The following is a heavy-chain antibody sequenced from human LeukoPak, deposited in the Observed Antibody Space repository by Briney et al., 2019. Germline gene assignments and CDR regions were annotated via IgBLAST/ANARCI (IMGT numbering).Heavy chain of an antibody. CDR1: GFTFSSYS. J-gene: IGHJ4*02. D-gene: IGHD3-3*01. CDR3: ARDEPSITIFGVVIRPFDY. V-gene: IGHV3-21*01. CDR2: ISSSSSYI. Sequence: PGGSLRLSCAASGFTFSSYSMNWVRQAPGKGLEWVSSISSSSSYIYYADSVKGRFTISRDNAKNSLYLQMNSLRAEDTAGYYCARDEPSITIFGVVIRPFDYWGQGTLVTVSS.